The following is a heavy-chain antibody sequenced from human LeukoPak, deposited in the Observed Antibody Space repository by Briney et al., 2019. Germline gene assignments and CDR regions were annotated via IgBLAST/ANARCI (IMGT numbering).Heavy chain of an antibody. D-gene: IGHD3-10*02. V-gene: IGHV3-23*01. CDR2: ISGSGGST. CDR3: ARDTKTIFSY. Sequence: PGGSLRLSCAASGFTFSSYAMSWVRQAPGKGLEWVSAISGSGGSTYYADSVKGRFTISRDNAKNSLYLQMNSLRDEDTAVYYCARDTKTIFSYWGQGTLVTVSS. J-gene: IGHJ4*02. CDR1: GFTFSSYA.